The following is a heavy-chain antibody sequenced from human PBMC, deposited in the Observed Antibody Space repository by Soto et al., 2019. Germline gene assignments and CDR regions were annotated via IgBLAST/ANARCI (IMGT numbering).Heavy chain of an antibody. J-gene: IGHJ4*02. Sequence: PGXSRRLSCAASGFTVSTKYMSWVRQAPVKGLEWVSVIYSGGSTFYADSVRGRFTISRDNSKNTVNLQMNSLRAEDTAVYYCARDPWAADYWGQGTLVTVSS. CDR2: IYSGGST. CDR1: GFTVSTKY. CDR3: ARDPWAADY. D-gene: IGHD3-16*01. V-gene: IGHV3-66*01.